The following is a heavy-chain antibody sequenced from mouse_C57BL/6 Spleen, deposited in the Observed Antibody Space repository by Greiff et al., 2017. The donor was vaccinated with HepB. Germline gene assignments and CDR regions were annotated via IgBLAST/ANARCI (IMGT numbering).Heavy chain of an antibody. CDR2: ISDGGSYT. D-gene: IGHD1-1*01. CDR3: ARGFTTVSPLAY. Sequence: EVQRVESGGGLVKPGGSLKLSCAASGFTFSSYAMSWVRQTPEKRLEWVATISDGGSYTYYPDNVKGRFTISRDNAKNNLYLQMSHLKSEDTAMYYCARGFTTVSPLAYWGQGTLVTVSA. J-gene: IGHJ3*01. V-gene: IGHV5-4*01. CDR1: GFTFSSYA.